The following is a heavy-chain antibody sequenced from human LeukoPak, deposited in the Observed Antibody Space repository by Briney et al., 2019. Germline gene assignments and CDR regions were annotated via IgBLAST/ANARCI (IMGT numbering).Heavy chain of an antibody. D-gene: IGHD2-15*01. CDR1: GYTFTSYA. CDR3: ARDQGEDHY. Sequence: SVKVSCKASGYTFTSYAMNWVRQAPGQGLEWMGGIIPIFGTANYAQKFQGRVTITADESTSTAYMELSSLRSEDTAVYYCARDQGEDHYWGQGTLVTVSS. V-gene: IGHV1-69*13. J-gene: IGHJ4*02. CDR2: IIPIFGTA.